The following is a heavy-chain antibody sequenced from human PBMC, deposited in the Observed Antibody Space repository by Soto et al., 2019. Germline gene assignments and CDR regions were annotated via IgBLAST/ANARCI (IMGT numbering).Heavy chain of an antibody. V-gene: IGHV4-34*01. J-gene: IGHJ5*02. CDR2: INHSGST. Sequence: SGTLSLTCAVYGGSFSGYYWSWIRQPPGKGLEWIGEINHSGSTNYNPSLKSRVTISVDTSKNQFSLKLSSVTAADTAVYYCARDFASSGFRFDPWGQGTLVTVS. D-gene: IGHD3-22*01. CDR1: GGSFSGYY. CDR3: ARDFASSGFRFDP.